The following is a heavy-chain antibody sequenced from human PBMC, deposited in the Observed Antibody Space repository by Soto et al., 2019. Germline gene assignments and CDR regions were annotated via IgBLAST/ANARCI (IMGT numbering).Heavy chain of an antibody. CDR1: GGSISSGGYY. CDR3: VRQWVVRGGDLSRAFDI. J-gene: IGHJ3*02. Sequence: QVQLQESGPGLVKPSQTLSLTCTVSGGSISSGGYYWSWIRQHPGKGLEWIGYIYYSGSTYYNPSLKSRVTTSLDTSKNQFSLKLSSVTAADTAIYYCVRQWVVRGGDLSRAFDIWGQGTMVTVSS. V-gene: IGHV4-31*03. D-gene: IGHD3-10*01. CDR2: IYYSGST.